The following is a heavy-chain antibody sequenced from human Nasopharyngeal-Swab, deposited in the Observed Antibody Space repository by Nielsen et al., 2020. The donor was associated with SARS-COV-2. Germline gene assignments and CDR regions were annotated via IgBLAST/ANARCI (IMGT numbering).Heavy chain of an antibody. CDR2: IYYNGNT. CDR1: GDSIAYSTFY. CDR3: VRSSSWYYFDY. Sequence: SETLSLTCTVSGDSIAYSTFYWGWIRQPPGKGLEWIGNIYYNGNTYQNPSLKSRLTISVDKSKNQFSLQLSSVTAADTAVYYCVRSSSWYYFDYWAQGPRSPSPQ. V-gene: IGHV4-39*01. J-gene: IGHJ4*02. D-gene: IGHD6-13*01.